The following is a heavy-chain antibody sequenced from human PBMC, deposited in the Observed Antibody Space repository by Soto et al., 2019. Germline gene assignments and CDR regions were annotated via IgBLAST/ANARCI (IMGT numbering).Heavy chain of an antibody. V-gene: IGHV1-3*05. CDR3: ARGITLPTPLDY. CDR2: INAGNGNT. D-gene: IGHD1-20*01. J-gene: IGHJ4*02. Sequence: QVQLVQSGAEEKKPGASVKVSCKASGYTFTSYAMHWVRQAPGQRLEWMGWINAGNGNTKYSQKFQGRVTITRDTSASTAYMERSSLRSEDTAVYDCARGITLPTPLDYWGQGTLVTVSS. CDR1: GYTFTSYA.